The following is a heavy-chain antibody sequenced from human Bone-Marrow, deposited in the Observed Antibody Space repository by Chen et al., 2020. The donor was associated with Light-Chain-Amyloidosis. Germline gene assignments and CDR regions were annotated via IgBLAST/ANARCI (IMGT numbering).Heavy chain of an antibody. CDR3: AKDAWSNGWYPAF. D-gene: IGHD6-19*01. CDR1: GCTLGSYT. V-gene: IGHV3-23*01. Sequence: QLLESGGDLVQPGGSLRLSCVASGCTLGSYTMTWVRQAPGKGLEWVSAIRFSGDDTTFYADSVKDRFTISRDNSTNTLYLHMNILRAEDTAIYYCAKDAWSNGWYPAFWGQGTRVTVSS. J-gene: IGHJ4*02. CDR2: IRFSGDDTT.